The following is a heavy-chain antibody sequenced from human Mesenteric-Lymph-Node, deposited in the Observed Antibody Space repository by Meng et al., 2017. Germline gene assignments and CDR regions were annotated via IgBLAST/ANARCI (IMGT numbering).Heavy chain of an antibody. D-gene: IGHD2-21*02. CDR3: AGGYDPSYCGGDCSFDI. CDR1: GFTFSSYA. J-gene: IGHJ3*02. CDR2: ISYDGSKK. Sequence: GESLKISCTASGFTFSSYAMHWVRQAPGKGLEWVAVISYDGSKKYYADSVKGRFTISRDNSKNTLYLQMNSLRAEDTAVYYCAGGYDPSYCGGDCSFDIWGQGTMVTVSS. V-gene: IGHV3-30*01.